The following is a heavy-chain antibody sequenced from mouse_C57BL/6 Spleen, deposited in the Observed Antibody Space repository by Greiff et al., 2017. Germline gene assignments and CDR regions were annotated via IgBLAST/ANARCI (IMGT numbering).Heavy chain of an antibody. Sequence: VQLQQSGAELVRPGASVTLSCKASGYTFTDYEMHWVKQTPVHGLEWIGAIDPETGGTAYNQKFKGKAILTADKSSSTADMELRSLTSEDSAVYYCTRSNWDEAMDYWGQGTSVTVSS. CDR1: GYTFTDYE. CDR2: IDPETGGT. D-gene: IGHD4-1*01. CDR3: TRSNWDEAMDY. J-gene: IGHJ4*01. V-gene: IGHV1-15*01.